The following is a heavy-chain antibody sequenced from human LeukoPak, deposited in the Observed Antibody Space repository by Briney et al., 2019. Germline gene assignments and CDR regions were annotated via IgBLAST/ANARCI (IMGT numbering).Heavy chain of an antibody. CDR2: INPHSGGT. V-gene: IGHV1-2*02. D-gene: IGHD2-2*01. J-gene: IGHJ4*02. CDR3: AREIPCSSSSCLDY. CDR1: GYTFTAYH. Sequence: GASVKVSCKASGYTFTAYHMHWVRQAPGQGLEWMGWINPHSGGTNFAQKFQGRVTMTRDTSITTAHMGLSRLTSDDTAMYYCAREIPCSSSSCLDYWGQGTLVTVSS.